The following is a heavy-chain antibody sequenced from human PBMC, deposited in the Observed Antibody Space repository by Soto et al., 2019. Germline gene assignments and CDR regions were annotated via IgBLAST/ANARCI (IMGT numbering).Heavy chain of an antibody. CDR2: ISAYNGNT. Sequence: QVQLVQSGAEVKKPGASVKVSCKASGYTFTSYGITWVRQAPGQGLEWIGWISAYNGNTNYAQKLQGRVTMTTDTSTSTAYMELRSLRSDDTAVYYCAGDPGPGVVPAADYYFDYWGQGTLVTVSS. CDR1: GYTFTSYG. V-gene: IGHV1-18*01. J-gene: IGHJ4*02. CDR3: AGDPGPGVVPAADYYFDY. D-gene: IGHD2-2*01.